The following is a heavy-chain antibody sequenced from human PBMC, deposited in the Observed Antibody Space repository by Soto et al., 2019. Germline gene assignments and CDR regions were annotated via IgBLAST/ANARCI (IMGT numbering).Heavy chain of an antibody. V-gene: IGHV4-4*02. CDR3: ARRWGEGRVDY. CDR2: IYHSGST. D-gene: IGHD3-10*01. Sequence: SETLSLTCTVSGGSISSGDYYWSWVRQPPGKGLQWIGEIYHSGSTNYIPSLKSRVTISVDKSRNQFSLKLSSVTAADTAVYYCARRWGEGRVDYWGQGTLVTVSS. CDR1: GGSISSGDYY. J-gene: IGHJ4*02.